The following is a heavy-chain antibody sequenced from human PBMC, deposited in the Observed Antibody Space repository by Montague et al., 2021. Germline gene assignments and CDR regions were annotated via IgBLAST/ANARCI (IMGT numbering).Heavy chain of an antibody. CDR3: ARVFSSWYVGWFDP. V-gene: IGHV4-39*07. CDR1: GASITSYIYY. CDR2: IYYSGNF. D-gene: IGHD6-13*01. J-gene: IGHJ5*02. Sequence: SETLSLTCTVSGASITSYIYYWGWTRQSPGKGLEWIGSIYYSGNFFYQPSLKSRVTMAVDTSKNQFSLRLSSVTAADTAIYYCARVFSSWYVGWFDPWGQGTLVTVSS.